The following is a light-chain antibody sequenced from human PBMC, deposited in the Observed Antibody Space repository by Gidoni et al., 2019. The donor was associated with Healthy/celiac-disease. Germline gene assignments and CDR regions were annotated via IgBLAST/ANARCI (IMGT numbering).Light chain of an antibody. CDR2: DAA. J-gene: IGKJ4*01. V-gene: IGKV3-11*01. CDR1: QSVSSY. Sequence: EIVLTQSPAPLSLSPGERATLSCRASQSVSSYLAWYQQKPGQAPRLLIYDAANRATGIPARFSGSGSGTDFTLTISSLEPEDFAVYYCQQRSNWPPFPLTFGGGTKVEIK. CDR3: QQRSNWPPFPLT.